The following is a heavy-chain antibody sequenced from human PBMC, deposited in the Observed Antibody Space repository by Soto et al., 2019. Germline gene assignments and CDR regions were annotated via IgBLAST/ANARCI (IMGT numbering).Heavy chain of an antibody. CDR2: ISGSGGST. CDR1: GLTFRTYA. D-gene: IGHD2-15*01. V-gene: IGHV3-23*01. J-gene: IGHJ4*02. CDR3: ARWTCSGGSCYFDY. Sequence: EVQLLESGGGLVQPGGSLRLSCAAPGLTFRTYAMTWVRQAPGKGLEWVSIISGSGGSTYYADSVKGRFTVSRDNSKNTLYVQMNSLRAEDTAVYYCARWTCSGGSCYFDYWGRGTLVTVSS.